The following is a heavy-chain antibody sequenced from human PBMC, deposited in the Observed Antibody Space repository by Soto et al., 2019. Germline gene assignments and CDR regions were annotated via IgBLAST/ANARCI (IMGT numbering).Heavy chain of an antibody. CDR2: ISGSGGST. CDR3: AKVYDSSGYYGGVFDY. Sequence: VQLLESGGGLVQPGGSLRLSCAASGFTFSSYAMSWVRQAPGKGLEWVSAISGSGGSTYYADSVKGRFTISRDNSKNTLYLQMNSLRAEDTAVYYCAKVYDSSGYYGGVFDYWGQGTLVTVSS. CDR1: GFTFSSYA. D-gene: IGHD3-22*01. J-gene: IGHJ4*02. V-gene: IGHV3-23*01.